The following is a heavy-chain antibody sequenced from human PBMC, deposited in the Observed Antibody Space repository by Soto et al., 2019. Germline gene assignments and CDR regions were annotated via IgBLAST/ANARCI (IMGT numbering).Heavy chain of an antibody. J-gene: IGHJ4*02. CDR1: GFTFSSYG. D-gene: IGHD2-2*01. Sequence: GGSLRLSCAASGFTFSSYGMHWVRQAPGKGLEWVAVIWYDGSNKYYADSVKGRFTISRDNSKNTLYLQMNSLRAEDTAVYYCAREGPYCSSTSCYRPGPARYYFDYWGQGTLVTVSS. V-gene: IGHV3-33*01. CDR3: AREGPYCSSTSCYRPGPARYYFDY. CDR2: IWYDGSNK.